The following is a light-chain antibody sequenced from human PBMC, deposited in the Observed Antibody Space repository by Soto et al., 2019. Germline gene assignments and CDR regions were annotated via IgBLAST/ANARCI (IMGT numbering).Light chain of an antibody. Sequence: EIVLTQSPGTLSLSPGERATLSCRASESVTSDCLAWYRQRPGQAPRLLIYDASNRATGIPARFSGSGSGTDFTLTISSLEPEDFAVYYCQQRSNWPRTFGPGTKVEIK. CDR3: QQRSNWPRT. CDR1: ESVTSDC. J-gene: IGKJ1*01. V-gene: IGKV3-11*01. CDR2: DAS.